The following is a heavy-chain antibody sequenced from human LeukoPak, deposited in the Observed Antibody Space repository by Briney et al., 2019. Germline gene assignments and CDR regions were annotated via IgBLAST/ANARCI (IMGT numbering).Heavy chain of an antibody. D-gene: IGHD6-13*01. J-gene: IGHJ5*02. V-gene: IGHV4-59*08. Sequence: SETLSLTCTVSGGSISSYYWSWVRQPPGKGLEWIGYIYYSGSTNYNPSLKSRVTISVDTSKNQFSLKLSSVTAADTAVYYCARAYSCSWYWFDPWGQGTLVTVSS. CDR2: IYYSGST. CDR1: GGSISSYY. CDR3: ARAYSCSWYWFDP.